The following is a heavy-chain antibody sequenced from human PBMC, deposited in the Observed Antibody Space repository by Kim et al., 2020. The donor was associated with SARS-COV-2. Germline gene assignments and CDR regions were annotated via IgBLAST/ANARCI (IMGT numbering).Heavy chain of an antibody. CDR3: ARGWISGGEHDY. V-gene: IGHV4-34*01. J-gene: IGHJ4*02. Sequence: SETLSLTCAVYGGSFSGYYWSWIRQPPGKGLEWIGEINHSGSTNYNPSLKSRVTISVDTSKNQFSLKLSSVTAADTAVYYCARGWISGGEHDYWGQGTLVTVSS. CDR2: INHSGST. D-gene: IGHD6-19*01. CDR1: GGSFSGYY.